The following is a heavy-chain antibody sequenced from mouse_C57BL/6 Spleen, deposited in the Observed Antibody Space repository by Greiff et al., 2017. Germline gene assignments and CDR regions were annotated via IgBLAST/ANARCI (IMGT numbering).Heavy chain of an antibody. CDR3: VRHNIYDYDAFAY. CDR2: IRSKSNNYAT. CDR1: GFSFNTYA. Sequence: EVQLQQSGGGLVQPKGSLKLSCAASGFSFNTYAMNWVRQAPGKGLEWVARIRSKSNNYATYYSDSVKDRFTISRDDSESMLYLQMNNLKTEDTAMYYCVRHNIYDYDAFAYWGQGTLVTVSA. J-gene: IGHJ3*01. D-gene: IGHD2-4*01. V-gene: IGHV10-1*01.